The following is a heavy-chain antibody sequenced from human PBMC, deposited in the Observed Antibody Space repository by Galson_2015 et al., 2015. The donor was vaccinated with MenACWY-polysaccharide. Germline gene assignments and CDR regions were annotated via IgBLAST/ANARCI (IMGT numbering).Heavy chain of an antibody. Sequence: SLRLSCAASGFTFSKYWMSWVRQAPGKGLEWVAFIWDDGSRKYYADSVKGRFAISRDNSDNTLYLQMNNLRVADTAVYYCARVGRDHSGSYFHGGFDPWGQGTLVTVSS. CDR1: GFTFSKYW. V-gene: IGHV3-33*08. CDR2: IWDDGSRK. J-gene: IGHJ5*02. CDR3: ARVGRDHSGSYFHGGFDP. D-gene: IGHD3-10*01.